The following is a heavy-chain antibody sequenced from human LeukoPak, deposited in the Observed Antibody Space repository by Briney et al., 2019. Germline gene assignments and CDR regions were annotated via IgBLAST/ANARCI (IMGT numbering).Heavy chain of an antibody. Sequence: TGGSLRLSCAASGFTFSSYGMHWVRQAPGKGLEWVAFIRYDGSNKYYADSVKGRFTISRDNSKNTLYLQMNSLRAEDTAVYYCARAYSSSWPDFDYWGQGTLVTVSS. CDR3: ARAYSSSWPDFDY. J-gene: IGHJ4*02. V-gene: IGHV3-30*02. CDR2: IRYDGSNK. CDR1: GFTFSSYG. D-gene: IGHD6-13*01.